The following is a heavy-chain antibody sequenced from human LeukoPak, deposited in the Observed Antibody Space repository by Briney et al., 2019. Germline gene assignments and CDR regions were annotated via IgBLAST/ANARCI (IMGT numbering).Heavy chain of an antibody. J-gene: IGHJ4*02. Sequence: SVKVSCKASGLTFTSSAVQWVRQARGQRLEWIGWIVVGSGNTNYAQKFQERVTITRDMSTSTAYMELSSLRSEDTAVYYCAAEHWRSSSWGYYFDYWGQGTLVTVSS. CDR2: IVVGSGNT. D-gene: IGHD6-13*01. V-gene: IGHV1-58*01. CDR3: AAEHWRSSSWGYYFDY. CDR1: GLTFTSSA.